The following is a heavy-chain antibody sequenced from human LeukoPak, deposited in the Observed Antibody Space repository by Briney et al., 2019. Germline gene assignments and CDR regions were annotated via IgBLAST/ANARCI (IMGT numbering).Heavy chain of an antibody. D-gene: IGHD3-10*01. V-gene: IGHV3-33*01. CDR2: ICYDGSNK. CDR3: ARDSGSGSYYLAYYVY. CDR1: GFTFSSYG. Sequence: GGSLRLSCAASGFTFSSYGMHWVRQAPGKGLEWVAVICYDGSNKYYADSVKGRFTISRDNSKNTLYLQMNSLRAEDTAVYYCARDSGSGSYYLAYYVYWGQGTLVTVSS. J-gene: IGHJ4*02.